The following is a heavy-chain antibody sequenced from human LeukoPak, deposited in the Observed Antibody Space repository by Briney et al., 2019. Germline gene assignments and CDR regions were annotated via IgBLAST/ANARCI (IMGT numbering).Heavy chain of an antibody. CDR1: GYSISSGYY. D-gene: IGHD1-26*01. J-gene: IGHJ4*02. Sequence: SETLSLTCAVSGYSISSGYYWGWIRQPPGKGLEWIGSIYHSGSTYYNPSLKSRVTISVDTSKNQFSLKLSSATAADTAVHYCARHVSPGSYEDYWGQGTLVTVSS. CDR3: ARHVSPGSYEDY. CDR2: IYHSGST. V-gene: IGHV4-38-2*01.